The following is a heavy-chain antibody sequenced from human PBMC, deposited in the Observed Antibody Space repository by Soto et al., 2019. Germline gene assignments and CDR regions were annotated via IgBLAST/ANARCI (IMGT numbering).Heavy chain of an antibody. D-gene: IGHD6-6*01. CDR2: IYCRGNT. Sequence: QVQLQESGPGLVKPSQTLSLTCTVSGDSISSGDYYWGWLRKHPGKGLEWIAYIYCRGNTYYSPSLKSRVTISIDTSKDQFSLKVTSVTAADTAVYFCARLHTNVAAHQGKNWYFDLWGRGTLVTVSS. V-gene: IGHV4-31*03. CDR3: ARLHTNVAAHQGKNWYFDL. CDR1: GDSISSGDYY. J-gene: IGHJ2*01.